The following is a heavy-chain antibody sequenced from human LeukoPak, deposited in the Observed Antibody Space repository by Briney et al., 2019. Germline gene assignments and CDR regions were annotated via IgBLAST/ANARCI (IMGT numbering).Heavy chain of an antibody. CDR3: ARDGVGVVVATRGTFRFDP. V-gene: IGHV1-2*02. J-gene: IGHJ5*02. D-gene: IGHD2-15*01. CDR2: INPNSGGT. Sequence: ASVKVSCKASGYTFTGYYMHWVRQAPGQGLEWMGWINPNSGGTNYAQKLQGRVTMTTDTSTSTAYMELRSLRSDDTAVYYCARDGVGVVVATRGTFRFDPWGQGTLVTVSS. CDR1: GYTFTGYY.